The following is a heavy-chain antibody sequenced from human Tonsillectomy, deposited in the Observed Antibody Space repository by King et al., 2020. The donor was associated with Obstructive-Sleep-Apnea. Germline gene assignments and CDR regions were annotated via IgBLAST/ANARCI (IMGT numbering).Heavy chain of an antibody. CDR3: ARDRQLVY. Sequence: VQLVESGGGLVQPGGSLRLSCAASGFTFSIDSMNWVRLAPGEGLEGVSYISISSSTLYDADSVKGRFTISRDNAKNSLFLQMNSLRAEDTAVYYCARDRQLVYWGQGTLVTVSS. V-gene: IGHV3-48*04. D-gene: IGHD6-6*01. J-gene: IGHJ4*02. CDR1: GFTFSIDS. CDR2: ISISSSTL.